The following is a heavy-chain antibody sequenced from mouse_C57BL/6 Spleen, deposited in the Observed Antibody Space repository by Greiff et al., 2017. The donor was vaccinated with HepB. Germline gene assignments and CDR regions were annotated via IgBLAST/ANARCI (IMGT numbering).Heavy chain of an antibody. CDR3: ASHGNYGAMDY. CDR2: IDPEDGET. V-gene: IGHV14-2*01. Sequence: VQLKESVAELVRPGASVKLSCTASGFNIKDYYMHWVKQRTEQGLAWIGRIDPEDGETKYAPKFQGKATITADTSSNTAYLQLSSLTSEDTAVYYCASHGNYGAMDYWGQGTSVTVSS. CDR1: GFNIKDYY. J-gene: IGHJ4*01. D-gene: IGHD2-1*01.